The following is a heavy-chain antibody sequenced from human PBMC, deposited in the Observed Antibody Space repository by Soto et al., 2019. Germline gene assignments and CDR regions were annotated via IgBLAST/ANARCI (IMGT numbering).Heavy chain of an antibody. CDR2: IYSGGST. J-gene: IGHJ4*02. CDR1: GFTVSSNY. V-gene: IGHV3-66*01. Sequence: EVLLVESGGDLVQPGGSLRLSCAASGFTVSSNYMSWVRQAPGKGLEWVSVIYSGGSTYYADSVKGRFTISRDNSKNTLYLQMNSLRAEDTAVYYCARDRYDILTGYYPDYWGQGTLVTVSS. CDR3: ARDRYDILTGYYPDY. D-gene: IGHD3-9*01.